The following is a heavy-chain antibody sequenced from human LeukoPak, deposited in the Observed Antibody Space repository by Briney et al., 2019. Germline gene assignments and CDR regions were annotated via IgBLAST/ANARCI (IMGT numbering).Heavy chain of an antibody. CDR2: IYPGDSDT. CDR1: GYTLTNYW. CDR3: ANNYSPLPENAFDI. J-gene: IGHJ3*02. D-gene: IGHD2-15*01. V-gene: IGHV5-51*01. Sequence: GESLKISCKGSGYTLTNYWIGWVRQMPGKGLERMGIIYPGDSDTRYSPSFQGHVTFSVDKSISTAYLQWSSLKASDTATYYCANNYSPLPENAFDIWGQGTMVTVSS.